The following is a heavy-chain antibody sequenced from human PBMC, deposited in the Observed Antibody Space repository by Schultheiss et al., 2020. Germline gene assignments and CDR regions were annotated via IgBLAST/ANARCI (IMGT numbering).Heavy chain of an antibody. J-gene: IGHJ6*02. Sequence: GGSLRLSCAASGFTFSSYWMSWVRQAPGKGLEWVANIKQDGSEKYYVDSVKGRFTISRDNAKNSLYLQMNSLRAEDTAVYYCARGVTFGDDAYYYYGMDVWGQGTTVTVSS. CDR3: ARGVTFGDDAYYYYGMDV. D-gene: IGHD3-16*01. CDR1: GFTFSSYW. CDR2: IKQDGSEK. V-gene: IGHV3-7*01.